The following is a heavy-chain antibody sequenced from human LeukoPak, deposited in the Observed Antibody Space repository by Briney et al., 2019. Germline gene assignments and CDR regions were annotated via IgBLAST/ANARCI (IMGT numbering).Heavy chain of an antibody. V-gene: IGHV3-23*01. CDR1: GGSISSYY. CDR3: AKDLRIQLWRVGPFDY. Sequence: ETLSLTCTVSGGSISSYYWSWVRQAPGKGLEWVSAISGSGGSTYYADSVKGRFTISRDNSKNTLYLQMNSLRAEDTAVYYCAKDLRIQLWRVGPFDYWGQGTLVTVSS. J-gene: IGHJ4*02. D-gene: IGHD5-18*01. CDR2: ISGSGGST.